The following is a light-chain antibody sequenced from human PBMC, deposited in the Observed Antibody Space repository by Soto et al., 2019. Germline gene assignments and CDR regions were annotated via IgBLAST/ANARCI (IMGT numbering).Light chain of an antibody. CDR2: GIS. CDR1: QSISSTS. Sequence: EIVLTQSPGTLPLSPGERATLSCMASQSISSTSLAWYQQKPGQAPRLLIHGISSRATGIPDMFSGSGSGTDFTLTINRLEPEDSAVYFCQQYSNSLWTFGQGPKVEIK. J-gene: IGKJ1*01. V-gene: IGKV3-20*01. CDR3: QQYSNSLWT.